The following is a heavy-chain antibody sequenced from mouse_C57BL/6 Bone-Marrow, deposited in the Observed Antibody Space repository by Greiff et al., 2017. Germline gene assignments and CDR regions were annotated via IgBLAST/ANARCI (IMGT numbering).Heavy chain of an antibody. CDR1: GYTFTSYW. D-gene: IGHD2-4*01. CDR3: ARWGLIYYDDY. V-gene: IGHV1-55*01. CDR2: IYPGSGST. J-gene: IGHJ2*01. Sequence: VQLQQPGAELVKPGASVKMSCKASGYTFTSYWITWVKQRPGQGLEWIGDIYPGSGSTNYNEKFKSKATLTVVTSSSTAYMQLSSLTSEDSAVYYCARWGLIYYDDYWGQGTTLTVSS.